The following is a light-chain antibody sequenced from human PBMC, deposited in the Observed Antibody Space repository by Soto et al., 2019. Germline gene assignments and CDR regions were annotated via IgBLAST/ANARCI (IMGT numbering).Light chain of an antibody. Sequence: EIVLTQSPATLSLSPGERATLSCRASQSVGGYLDWYQQKPGQAPRLLIYDASNRASSIPARFSGSGSRTNFTLTISSLEPEDLVVYYCHQRSNCPPLTFGGGTKVEIK. CDR2: DAS. V-gene: IGKV3-11*01. CDR3: HQRSNCPPLT. J-gene: IGKJ4*01. CDR1: QSVGGY.